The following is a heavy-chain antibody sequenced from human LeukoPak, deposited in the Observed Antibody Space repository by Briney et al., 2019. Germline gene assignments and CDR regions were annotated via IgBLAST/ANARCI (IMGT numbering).Heavy chain of an antibody. Sequence: SVKVSCKASGGTFSSYTISWVRQAPGQGLEWMGRIIPILGIANYAQKFQGRVTITADKSTSTAYMGLSSLRSGDTAVYYCARGHGVDFDYWGQGTLVTVSS. CDR3: ARGHGVDFDY. J-gene: IGHJ4*02. CDR1: GGTFSSYT. V-gene: IGHV1-69*02. CDR2: IIPILGIA. D-gene: IGHD3-16*01.